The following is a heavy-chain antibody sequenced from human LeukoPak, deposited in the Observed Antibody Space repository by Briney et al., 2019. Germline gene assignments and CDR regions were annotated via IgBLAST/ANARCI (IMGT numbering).Heavy chain of an antibody. CDR3: AKGSWGGTAEYMDV. CDR2: ITDSGGST. CDR1: GFTFSSYA. J-gene: IGHJ6*03. Sequence: QAGKSLRLSCAASGFTFSSYAMSWVRQAPGKGLEWVSVITDSGGSTYYADSVKGRFTISRDNSKNTLYLQMNSLRAEDTAVYYCAKGSWGGTAEYMDVWGKGTTVTVSS. D-gene: IGHD7-27*01. V-gene: IGHV3-23*01.